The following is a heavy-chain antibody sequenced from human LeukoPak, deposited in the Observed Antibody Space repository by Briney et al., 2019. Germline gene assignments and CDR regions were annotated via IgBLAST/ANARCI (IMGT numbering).Heavy chain of an antibody. CDR3: ARPRFGELLLGVFDY. D-gene: IGHD3-10*02. V-gene: IGHV5-51*01. J-gene: IGHJ4*02. CDR1: GYSFTSYW. CDR2: IYPGDSDT. Sequence: GESLKISCKGSGYSFTSYWIGWVRQMPGKGLEWLGIIYPGDSDTRYSPSFQGQVTISADKSISTAYLQWSSLKASDTAMYYCARPRFGELLLGVFDYWGQGTLVTVSS.